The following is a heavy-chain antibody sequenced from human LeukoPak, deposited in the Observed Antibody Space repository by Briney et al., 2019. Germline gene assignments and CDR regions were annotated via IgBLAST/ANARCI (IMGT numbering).Heavy chain of an antibody. J-gene: IGHJ4*02. CDR3: ARGLWFGDENPPYFDY. Sequence: SETLSLTCTVSGYSISSGYYWGWIRQPPGKGLEWIGSIYHSGRTFYNPSLKSRVTISVDTSKNQFSLKLTSVTAADTAVYYCARGLWFGDENPPYFDYWAREPWSPSPQ. D-gene: IGHD3-10*01. CDR2: IYHSGRT. V-gene: IGHV4-38-2*02. CDR1: GYSISSGYY.